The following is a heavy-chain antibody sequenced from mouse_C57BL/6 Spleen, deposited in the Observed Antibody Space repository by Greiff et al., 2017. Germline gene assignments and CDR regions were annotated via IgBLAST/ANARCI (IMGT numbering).Heavy chain of an antibody. V-gene: IGHV2-2*01. CDR1: GFSLTSYG. CDR2: IWSGGST. Sequence: QVQLQQSGPGLVQPSQCLSITCTVSGFSLTSYGVHWVRQSPGKGLEWLGVIWSGGSTDYNAAFISRLSLSKDNSKRQVFFKMNSQQADDTAIYYGARNFYYDYDATWFDYWGQGTLVTVSA. J-gene: IGHJ3*01. CDR3: ARNFYYDYDATWFDY. D-gene: IGHD2-4*01.